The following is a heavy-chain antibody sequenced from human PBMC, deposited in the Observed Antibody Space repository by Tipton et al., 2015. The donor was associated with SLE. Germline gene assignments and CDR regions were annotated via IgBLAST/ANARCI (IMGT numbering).Heavy chain of an antibody. CDR2: IHHRGST. J-gene: IGHJ6*02. CDR1: GGSINSYY. Sequence: TLSLTCTVSGGSINSYYWSWIRQPPGKGLEYIGEIHHRGSTNYKSSLRGRVTISVDKSKNQFSLKLTSVTAADTAVYYCARWIPLTGINVWGQGATVTVSS. V-gene: IGHV4-59*08. D-gene: IGHD5-18*01. CDR3: ARWIPLTGINV.